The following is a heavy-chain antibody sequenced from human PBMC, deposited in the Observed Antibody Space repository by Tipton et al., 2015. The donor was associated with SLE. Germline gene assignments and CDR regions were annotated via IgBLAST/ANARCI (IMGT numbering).Heavy chain of an antibody. CDR2: ISYDGSNK. V-gene: IGHV3-30*04. CDR3: ARTPTGRGWFDP. CDR1: GFTFSSYA. J-gene: IGHJ5*02. Sequence: SLRLSCAASGFTFSSYAMHWVRQAPGKGLEWVAVISYDGSNKYYADSVKGRFTISRDNSKNTLYLQMNSLRAEDTAVYYCARTPTGRGWFDPWGQGTLVTVSS.